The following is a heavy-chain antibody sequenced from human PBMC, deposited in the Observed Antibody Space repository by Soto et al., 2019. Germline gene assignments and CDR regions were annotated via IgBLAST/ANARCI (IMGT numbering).Heavy chain of an antibody. CDR3: ARQRTTVVTQAYFDH. V-gene: IGHV4-39*01. CDR1: GESISSSSYY. J-gene: IGHJ4*02. CDR2: IYYSGRT. Sequence: SETLSLTCIVSGESISSSSYYWGWIRQPPGKGLEWIGSIYYSGRTYYNPSFKSRVTISIDTSKNQFSLKLSSVTATDTAVYYCARQRTTVVTQAYFDHWGQGALVTSPQ. D-gene: IGHD2-21*02.